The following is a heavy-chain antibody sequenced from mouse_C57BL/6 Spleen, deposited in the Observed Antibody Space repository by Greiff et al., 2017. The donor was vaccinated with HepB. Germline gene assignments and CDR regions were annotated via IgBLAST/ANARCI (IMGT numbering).Heavy chain of an antibody. J-gene: IGHJ2*01. V-gene: IGHV7-3*01. CDR1: GFTFTDYY. Sequence: EVKLVESGGGLVQPGGSLSLSCAASGFTFTDYYMSWVRQPPGKALEWLGFIRNKANGYTTEYSASVKGRFTISRDNSQSILYLQMNALRAEDSATYYCARSMVTTLDYFDYWGQGTTLTVSS. D-gene: IGHD2-2*01. CDR3: ARSMVTTLDYFDY. CDR2: IRNKANGYTT.